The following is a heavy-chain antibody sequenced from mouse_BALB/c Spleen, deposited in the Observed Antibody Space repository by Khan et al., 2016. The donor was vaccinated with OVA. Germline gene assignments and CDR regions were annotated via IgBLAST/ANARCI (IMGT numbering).Heavy chain of an antibody. J-gene: IGHJ2*01. CDR1: GYTFTDFY. Sequence: QVQLQQSGPDLAKPGASVNVSCKASGYTFTDFYINCVKQRTGQGLEWIGEIYPGSGNTCYNEHFKNKASLTADKSSNTAYMQLSSLTSEDSAVYFCARVDTTSLDYWGHGTTLTVSA. CDR3: ARVDTTSLDY. CDR2: IYPGSGNT. D-gene: IGHD1-1*01. V-gene: IGHV1-77*01.